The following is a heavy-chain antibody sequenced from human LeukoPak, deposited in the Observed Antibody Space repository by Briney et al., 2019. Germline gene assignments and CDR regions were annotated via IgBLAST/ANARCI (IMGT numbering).Heavy chain of an antibody. CDR3: ASRAVSATYYVYYFDY. CDR2: INSDGSST. J-gene: IGHJ4*02. D-gene: IGHD1-26*01. CDR1: GFSFSNYW. V-gene: IGHV3-74*01. Sequence: PGGSLRLSCAASGFSFSNYWMHWVRQVPGKGLEWVSRINSDGSSTSYADSVKGRFTISRDNAKNTLYLQMNSLRAEDTAVYYCASRAVSATYYVYYFDYWGQGTLVTVSS.